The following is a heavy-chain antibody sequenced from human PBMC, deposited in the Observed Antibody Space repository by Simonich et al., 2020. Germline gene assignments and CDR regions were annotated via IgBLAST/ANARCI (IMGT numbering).Heavy chain of an antibody. Sequence: EVQLVESGGGLVQPGGSLRLSCAASGFTFSSYSMNWVRQAPGKGLEWVSYISSSSSTIYYADSVKGRFTISRDNAKNSLYLQMNSLRAEDTAVYYCARDSSYYAFDIWCQGTMVTVSS. V-gene: IGHV3-48*01. CDR3: ARDSSYYAFDI. D-gene: IGHD5-12*01. CDR1: GFTFSSYS. CDR2: ISSSSSTI. J-gene: IGHJ3*02.